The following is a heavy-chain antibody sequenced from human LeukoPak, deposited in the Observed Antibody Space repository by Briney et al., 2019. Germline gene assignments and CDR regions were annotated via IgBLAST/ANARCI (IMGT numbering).Heavy chain of an antibody. V-gene: IGHV4-34*01. D-gene: IGHD2-2*02. CDR3: ARGIVRYCSSTSCYRSHWFDP. J-gene: IGHJ5*02. CDR2: INHSGST. Sequence: PSETLSPTCAVYGGSFSGYYWSWIRQPPGKGLEWIGEINHSGSTNYNPSLKSRVTISVDTSKNQFSLKLSSVTAADTAVYYCARGIVRYCSSTSCYRSHWFDPWGQGTLVTVSS. CDR1: GGSFSGYY.